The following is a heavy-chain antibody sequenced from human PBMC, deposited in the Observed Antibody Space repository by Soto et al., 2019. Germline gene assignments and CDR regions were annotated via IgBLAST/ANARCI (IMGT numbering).Heavy chain of an antibody. Sequence: SETLSLTCTVSGGSISSSSYYWGWIRQPPGKGLEWIGSIYYSGSTYYNPSLKSRVTISVDTSKNQFSLKLSSVTAADTAVYYCARNGVVRGVGPTDVWGQGSTVTVS. CDR3: ARNGVVRGVGPTDV. CDR2: IYYSGST. CDR1: GGSISSSSYY. D-gene: IGHD3-10*01. J-gene: IGHJ6*02. V-gene: IGHV4-39*01.